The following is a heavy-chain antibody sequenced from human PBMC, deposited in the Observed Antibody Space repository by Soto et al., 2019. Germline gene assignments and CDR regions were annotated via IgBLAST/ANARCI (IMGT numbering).Heavy chain of an antibody. V-gene: IGHV4-34*01. CDR3: ARGVQYYDFWSGYYPRAPYWFDP. CDR2: INHSGST. Sequence: KTSETLSLTCAVYGGSFSGYYWSWIRQPPGKGLEWIGEINHSGSTNYNPSLKSRVTISVDTSKNQFYLKLSSVTAADTAVYYCARGVQYYDFWSGYYPRAPYWFDPWGQGTLVTVSS. D-gene: IGHD3-3*01. CDR1: GGSFSGYY. J-gene: IGHJ5*02.